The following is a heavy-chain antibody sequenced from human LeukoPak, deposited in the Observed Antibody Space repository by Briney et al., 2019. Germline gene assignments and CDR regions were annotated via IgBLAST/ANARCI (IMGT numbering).Heavy chain of an antibody. Sequence: GGSLRLSCAASGFTFSSYGMHWDRQAPGKGLEWVAVISYDGSNKYYADSVKGRFTISRDNSKNTLYLQMNSLRAEDTAVYYCARAYYYGSGRVFDYWGQGTLVTVSS. CDR1: GFTFSSYG. CDR3: ARAYYYGSGRVFDY. J-gene: IGHJ4*02. V-gene: IGHV3-30*03. CDR2: ISYDGSNK. D-gene: IGHD3-10*01.